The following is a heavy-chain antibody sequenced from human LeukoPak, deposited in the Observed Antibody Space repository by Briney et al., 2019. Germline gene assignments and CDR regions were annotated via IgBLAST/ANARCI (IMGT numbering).Heavy chain of an antibody. CDR1: GFTFSSYW. CDR2: IKQDGSEK. V-gene: IGHV3-7*03. J-gene: IGHJ6*02. Sequence: GGSLRLSCAASGFTFSSYWMSWVRQAPGKGLEWVANIKQDGSEKYYVDSVKGRFTISRDNAKNSLYLQMNNLRAEDTAIHYCAKVPYSDYGSGRPPFMDVWGQGTTVAVSS. D-gene: IGHD3-10*01. CDR3: AKVPYSDYGSGRPPFMDV.